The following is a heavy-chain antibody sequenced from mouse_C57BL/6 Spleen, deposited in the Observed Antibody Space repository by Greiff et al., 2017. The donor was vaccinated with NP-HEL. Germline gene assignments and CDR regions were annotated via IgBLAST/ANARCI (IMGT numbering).Heavy chain of an antibody. D-gene: IGHD2-3*01. CDR1: GFNIKDDY. CDR3: TTRGVDGYY. Sequence: EVQLQQSGAELVRPGASVRLSCTASGFNIKDDYMHWVKQRPEQGLEWIGWIDPENGDTEYASKFQGKATITADTSSNTAYLQLSSLTSEDTAVYYCTTRGVDGYYWGQGTTLTVSS. V-gene: IGHV14-4*01. J-gene: IGHJ2*01. CDR2: IDPENGDT.